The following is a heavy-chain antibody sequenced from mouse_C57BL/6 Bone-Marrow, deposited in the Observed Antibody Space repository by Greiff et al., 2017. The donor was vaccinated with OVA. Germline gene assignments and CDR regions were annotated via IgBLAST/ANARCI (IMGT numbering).Heavy chain of an antibody. CDR2: LSGGGGNT. CDR1: GFTFSSYT. V-gene: IGHV5-9*01. Sequence: EVMLVESGGGLVKPGGSLKLSCAASGFTFSSYTMSWVRQTPEKRLEWVATLSGGGGNTYYPDSVKGRFTISRDNAKNTLYLQMSSLRSEDTALYYCARRLGRPYFDYWGQGTTLTVSS. CDR3: ARRLGRPYFDY. D-gene: IGHD4-1*01. J-gene: IGHJ2*01.